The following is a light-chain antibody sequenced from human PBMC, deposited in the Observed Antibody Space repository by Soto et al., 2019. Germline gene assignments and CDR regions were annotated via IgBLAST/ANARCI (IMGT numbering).Light chain of an antibody. CDR2: DVS. Sequence: QTAPTQPAPLFGCPGQSITLSCTGTSSLVGGYNYVSWYQQHPGKASNLMIYDVSNRPSGVSNRFSGSESGNTASLTISGLQAEDEADYYWSSYTSSSGYVFGTGTKVTVL. CDR1: SSLVGGYNY. V-gene: IGLV2-14*01. CDR3: SSYTSSSGYV. J-gene: IGLJ1*01.